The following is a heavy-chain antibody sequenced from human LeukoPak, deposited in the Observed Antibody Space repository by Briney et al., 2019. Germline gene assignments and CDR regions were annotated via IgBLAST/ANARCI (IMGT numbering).Heavy chain of an antibody. CDR1: GFTFSSYS. CDR2: ISSSGSTI. V-gene: IGHV3-48*04. J-gene: IGHJ4*02. CDR3: ARDHRYCSSITCPFDC. Sequence: GGSLRLSCAASGFTFSSYSMNWVRQAPGKGLEWVSYISSSGSTIYYADSVKGRFTISRDNAKNSLYLQMNSLRAEDTAVYYCARDHRYCSSITCPFDCWGQGALVTVSS. D-gene: IGHD2-2*01.